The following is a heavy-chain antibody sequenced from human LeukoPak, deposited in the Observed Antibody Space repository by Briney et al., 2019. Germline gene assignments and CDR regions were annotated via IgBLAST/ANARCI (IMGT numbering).Heavy chain of an antibody. V-gene: IGHV3-21*01. Sequence: PGGSLRLSCAASGFTFSSYSMNWVRQAPGKGLEWVSSISSSSSYIYYADSVKGRFTISRDNSKNTLYLQMNSLRAEDTAVYYRAKTGYGDYVSIDWFDPWGQGTLVTVSS. J-gene: IGHJ5*02. CDR1: GFTFSSYS. CDR2: ISSSSSYI. D-gene: IGHD4-17*01. CDR3: AKTGYGDYVSIDWFDP.